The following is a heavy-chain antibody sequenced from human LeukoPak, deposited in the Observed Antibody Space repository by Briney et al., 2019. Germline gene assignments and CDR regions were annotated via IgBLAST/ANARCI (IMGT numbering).Heavy chain of an antibody. D-gene: IGHD6-13*01. J-gene: IGHJ3*02. V-gene: IGHV3-30*02. Sequence: GGSLRLSCAASGFTFSSYWMSWARQAPGKGLEWVALSLYDGSKEYYADSVKGRYTISRDNSRNILYLQMNSLRAEDTAVYYCAKDFYSSSDIWGQGTMVTVSS. CDR2: SLYDGSKE. CDR3: AKDFYSSSDI. CDR1: GFTFSSYW.